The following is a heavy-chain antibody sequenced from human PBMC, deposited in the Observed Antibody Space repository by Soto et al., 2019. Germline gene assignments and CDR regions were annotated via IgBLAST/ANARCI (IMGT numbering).Heavy chain of an antibody. D-gene: IGHD5-12*01. CDR1: GLTVSGTNY. J-gene: IGHJ4*02. Sequence: EVQLVESGGGLIQPGGSLRLSCVVSGLTVSGTNYMSWVRQAPGKGLEWVSVIYPGGTTFYTDSVKGRFTISRDNSKNTLYLQMNSLRAEDTAVYYCHGYGYWGQGTLVTVSS. CDR2: IYPGGTT. V-gene: IGHV3-53*01. CDR3: HGYGY.